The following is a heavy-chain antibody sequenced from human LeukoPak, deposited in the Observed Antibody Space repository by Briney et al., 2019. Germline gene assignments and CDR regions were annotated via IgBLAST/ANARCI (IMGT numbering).Heavy chain of an antibody. CDR3: ARDLPRLGATNYYGMDV. J-gene: IGHJ6*02. V-gene: IGHV3-11*06. Sequence: GGSLRLSCAASGFTFSDYYMSWIRRAPGKGLEWVPYINSSSSYTNYADSVKGRFTISRDNAKNSLYLQMNSLRAEDTAVYYCARDLPRLGATNYYGMDVWGQGTTVTVSS. CDR1: GFTFSDYY. CDR2: INSSSSYT. D-gene: IGHD1-26*01.